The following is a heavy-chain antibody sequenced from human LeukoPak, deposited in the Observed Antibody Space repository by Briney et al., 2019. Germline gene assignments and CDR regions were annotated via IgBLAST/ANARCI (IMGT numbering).Heavy chain of an antibody. CDR1: GYTFTSYG. J-gene: IGHJ2*01. D-gene: IGHD6-13*01. CDR3: AREVESVAAAEWDWYFDL. Sequence: ASVKVSCKASGYTFTSYGISWVRQAPGQGLEWMGWISAYNGNTNYAQKLQGRVTTTTDTSTSTAYMELRSLRSDDTAVYYCAREVESVAAAEWDWYFDLWGRGTLVTVSS. V-gene: IGHV1-18*01. CDR2: ISAYNGNT.